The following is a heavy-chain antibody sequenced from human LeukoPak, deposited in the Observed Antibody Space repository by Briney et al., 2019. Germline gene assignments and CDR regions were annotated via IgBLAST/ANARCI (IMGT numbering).Heavy chain of an antibody. CDR3: AKDPLTRFDY. D-gene: IGHD3-9*01. CDR1: GFTFSSYA. CDR2: ISGTGGRT. J-gene: IGHJ4*02. V-gene: IGHV3-23*01. Sequence: PGGSLRLSCAASGFTFSSYAMSWVRQAPGKGLEWVSAISGTGGRTYYADSVKGRFTISGDNSKNTLYLQMNSLRAEDTAVYYCAKDPLTRFDYWGQGTLVTVSS.